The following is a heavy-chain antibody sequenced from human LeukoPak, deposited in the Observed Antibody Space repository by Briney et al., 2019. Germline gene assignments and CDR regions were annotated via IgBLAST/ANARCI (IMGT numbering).Heavy chain of an antibody. D-gene: IGHD5-24*01. CDR2: INHSGST. V-gene: IGHV4-34*01. J-gene: IGHJ4*02. CDR1: GGSFSGYY. CDR3: ARVDGYYFDY. Sequence: SETLSLTCAVYGGSFSGYYWSWIRQPPRKGLEWIGEINHSGSTNYNPSLKSRVTISVDTSKNQFSLKLSSVTAADTAVYYCARVDGYYFDYWGQGTLVTVSS.